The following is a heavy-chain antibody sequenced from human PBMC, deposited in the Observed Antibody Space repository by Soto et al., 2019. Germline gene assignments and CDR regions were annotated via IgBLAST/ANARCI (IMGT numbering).Heavy chain of an antibody. D-gene: IGHD6-13*01. CDR3: ARGYSSSWPMIDY. CDR2: IYYSGST. J-gene: IGHJ4*02. CDR1: GDSISSGNYY. Sequence: SETLSLTCTVSGDSISSGNYYWSWIRQHPGKGLEWIGYIYYSGSTNYNPSLKSRVTISVDTSKNQFSLKLSSVTAADTAVYYCARGYSSSWPMIDYWGQGTLVTVSS. V-gene: IGHV4-61*01.